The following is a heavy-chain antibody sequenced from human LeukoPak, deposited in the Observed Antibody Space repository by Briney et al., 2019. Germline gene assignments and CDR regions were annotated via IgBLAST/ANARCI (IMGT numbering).Heavy chain of an antibody. Sequence: PSETLSLTCAVYGGSFSGYYWSWIRQPPGKGLEWIGEINHSGSTNYNPSLKSRVTISVDTSKNQFSLKLSSVTAADTAVYYCARNVGNGYDSWGQGTLVTVSS. D-gene: IGHD5-12*01. CDR1: GGSFSGYY. V-gene: IGHV4-34*01. CDR3: ARNVGNGYDS. J-gene: IGHJ5*02. CDR2: INHSGST.